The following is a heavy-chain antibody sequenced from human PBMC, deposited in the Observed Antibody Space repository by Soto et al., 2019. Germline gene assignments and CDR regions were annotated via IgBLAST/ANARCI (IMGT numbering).Heavy chain of an antibody. CDR1: EFTIIRYA. V-gene: IGHV3-23*01. Sequence: VGLIGVCCRVSEFTIIRYAMSRVSQDQGKGLVWVSAISGSGGSTYYADSVKGRFTISRDNSKNTLYLQMNSLRAEDTAVYYCAKYGGKVVAGTKYYSGMDVWGQGTTVTVSS. CDR3: AKYGGKVVAGTKYYSGMDV. J-gene: IGHJ6*02. D-gene: IGHD6-19*01. CDR2: ISGSGGST.